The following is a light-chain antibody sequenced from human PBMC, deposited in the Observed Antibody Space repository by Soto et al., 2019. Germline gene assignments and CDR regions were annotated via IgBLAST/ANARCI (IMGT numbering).Light chain of an antibody. CDR3: QQSYNTPIT. J-gene: IGKJ3*01. V-gene: IGKV1-39*01. CDR2: AAS. Sequence: DLQMTQSPSSLSTSVGDRVTITCRASQSISSYLNWYQQKPGKAPKLLIYAASSLQSGVPSRFSGSGSGTDFTLTISSLQPEDFATYYCQQSYNTPITFGPGTKVDIK. CDR1: QSISSY.